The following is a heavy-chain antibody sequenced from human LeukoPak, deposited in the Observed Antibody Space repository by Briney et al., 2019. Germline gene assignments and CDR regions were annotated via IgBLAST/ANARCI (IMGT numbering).Heavy chain of an antibody. CDR1: GFTFSSYA. CDR2: ISGSGGST. CDR3: AKDSSSSWYRAFDY. J-gene: IGHJ4*02. Sequence: AGGSLRLSCAASGFTFSSYAMSWVRQAPGKGLEWVSAISGSGGSTYYADSVKGRFTISRDNSKNTLYLQMNSLRAEDTAVYYCAKDSSSSWYRAFDYWGQGTLVTVSS. D-gene: IGHD6-13*01. V-gene: IGHV3-23*01.